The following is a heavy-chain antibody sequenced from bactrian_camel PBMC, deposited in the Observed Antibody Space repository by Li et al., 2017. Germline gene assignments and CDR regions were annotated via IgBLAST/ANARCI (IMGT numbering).Heavy chain of an antibody. CDR2: IRSNGVP. D-gene: IGHD6*01. Sequence: DVQLVESGGGSVQAGGSLSLSCAASGYTFSGSSWCMGWFRQAPGKEREGVAGIRSNGVPSYADSVKGRFTISKDNAKNTLDLQMNSLKPGDTAMYYCAAGPSSRWFGSQWDWGESAFAYWGQGTQVTV. V-gene: IGHV3S67*01. J-gene: IGHJ6*01. CDR1: GYTFSGSSWC. CDR3: AAGPSSRWFGSQWDWGESAFAY.